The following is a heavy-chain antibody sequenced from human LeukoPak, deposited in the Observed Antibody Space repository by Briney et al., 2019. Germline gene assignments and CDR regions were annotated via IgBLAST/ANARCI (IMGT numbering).Heavy chain of an antibody. CDR1: GFTFSSYW. CDR3: ARYPGGYCSGGSCYSGYYYYYMDV. Sequence: GGSLRLSCGASGFTFSSYWMSWVRQAPGKGLEWVANINQDESEKYYVDSVKGRFTISRDNAKNSLYLQMNSLRAEDTAVYYCARYPGGYCSGGSCYSGYYYYYMDVWGRGTTVTISS. D-gene: IGHD2-15*01. V-gene: IGHV3-7*01. CDR2: INQDESEK. J-gene: IGHJ6*03.